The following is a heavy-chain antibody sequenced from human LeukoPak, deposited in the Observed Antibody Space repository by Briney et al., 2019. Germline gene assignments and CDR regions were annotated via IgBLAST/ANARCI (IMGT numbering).Heavy chain of an antibody. V-gene: IGHV4-34*01. Sequence: PSETLSLTCAVYGGSFSGYYWSWIRQPPGKGLEWIGEINHSGSTNYNPSLKSRVTISVDTSKNQFSLKLSSVTAADTAVYYCARAAWQLKYRHAFDIWGQGTLVTVSS. CDR3: ARAAWQLKYRHAFDI. CDR1: GGSFSGYY. J-gene: IGHJ3*02. D-gene: IGHD6-6*01. CDR2: INHSGST.